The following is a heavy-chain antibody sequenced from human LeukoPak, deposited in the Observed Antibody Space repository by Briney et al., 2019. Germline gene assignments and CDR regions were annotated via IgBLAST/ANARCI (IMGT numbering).Heavy chain of an antibody. Sequence: GESLKISCKGSGYSFTTYWIAWVRQMPGKGLEWMGIIYPRDSDIRYSPSFQGQVTISADKSISTAYLQWSSLKASDTAMYYCARGRRRGFLEPLDYWGQGTLVTVSS. V-gene: IGHV5-51*01. CDR2: IYPRDSDI. J-gene: IGHJ4*02. CDR1: GYSFTTYW. CDR3: ARGRRRGFLEPLDY. D-gene: IGHD3-3*01.